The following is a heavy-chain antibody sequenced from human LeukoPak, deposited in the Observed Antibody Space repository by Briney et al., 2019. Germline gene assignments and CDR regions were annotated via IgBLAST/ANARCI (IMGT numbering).Heavy chain of an antibody. CDR2: INHSGST. V-gene: IGHV4-34*01. CDR3: TRGKPETVFDS. Sequence: PSETQSLTCSVYGGSFSGYCWSWIRQPPGKGLEWIGEINHSGSTNYNPSLKTRVTISLDRSKDQFSLKLTSVTAADTAVYYCTRGKPETVFDSWGRGTLVTVSS. J-gene: IGHJ4*01. CDR1: GGSFSGYC.